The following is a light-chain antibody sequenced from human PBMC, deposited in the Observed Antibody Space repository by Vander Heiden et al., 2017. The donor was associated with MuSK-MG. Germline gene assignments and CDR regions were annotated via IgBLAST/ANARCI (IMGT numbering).Light chain of an antibody. Sequence: SPATQSVSPGERATLSCRASQSASSNLAWYQQKPGQAPTPLIYRSSTRATAIAARFSGSGGGTEFTLTISSRQSEDFAVYYCQQYYNWPPVTFGGGTKVEIK. CDR2: RSS. J-gene: IGKJ4*01. CDR1: QSASSN. CDR3: QQYYNWPPVT. V-gene: IGKV3-15*01.